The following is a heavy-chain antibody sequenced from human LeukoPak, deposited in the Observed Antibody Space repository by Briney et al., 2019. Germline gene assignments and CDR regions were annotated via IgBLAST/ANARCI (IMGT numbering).Heavy chain of an antibody. Sequence: GASVKVSCKASGYTFTTYGITWVRQAPGQGLEWMGWIDTYSANTNYAQKVQGRVTMTTDTSTSTAYMELRSLRSDDTAVYYCAMDRGAGYPDYWGQGTLVTVSS. V-gene: IGHV1-18*01. J-gene: IGHJ4*02. CDR3: AMDRGAGYPDY. D-gene: IGHD6-13*01. CDR2: IDTYSANT. CDR1: GYTFTTYG.